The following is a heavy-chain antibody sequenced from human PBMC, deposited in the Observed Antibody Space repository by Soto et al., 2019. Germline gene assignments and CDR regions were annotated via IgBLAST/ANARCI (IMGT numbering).Heavy chain of an antibody. V-gene: IGHV1-46*01. Sequence: QVQLVQSGAEVRKPGASVKVSCKASGDTITNSYMHWVRQAPGQGLEWMGMINRSGAGTSFAQKFQGRVTMTRDTSTSTVYMGLSSLRSEDTAVYYCARDGYNGFDYWGQGTLVTVSS. CDR2: INRSGAGT. CDR3: ARDGYNGFDY. J-gene: IGHJ4*02. CDR1: GDTITNSY. D-gene: IGHD5-12*01.